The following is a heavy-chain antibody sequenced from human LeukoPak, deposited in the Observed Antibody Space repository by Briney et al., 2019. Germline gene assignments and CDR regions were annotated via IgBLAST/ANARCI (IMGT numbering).Heavy chain of an antibody. CDR2: MNPNSGNT. CDR3: ARSMVRGVISYSGY. D-gene: IGHD3-10*01. CDR1: GYTFSSND. V-gene: IGHV1-8*01. J-gene: IGHJ4*02. Sequence: GASVKVSCKASGYTFSSNDINWVRQATGQGLEWMGWMNPNSGNTGYAQKFQGRVTMTRNTSISTAYMELSSLRSEDTAVYYCARSMVRGVISYSGYWGQGTLVTVSS.